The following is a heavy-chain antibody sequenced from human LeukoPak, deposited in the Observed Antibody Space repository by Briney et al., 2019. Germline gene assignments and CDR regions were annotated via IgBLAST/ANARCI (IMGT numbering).Heavy chain of an antibody. CDR1: GGSFSGYY. CDR3: ASLARAGGLRGYYYMDV. V-gene: IGHV4-34*01. Sequence: SETLSLTCAVYGGSFSGYYWSWIRQPPGKGLEWIGEINHSGSTNYNPSLKSRVTITVDTSKNQFSLKLSSVTAADTAVYYCASLARAGGLRGYYYMDVWGKGTTVTVSS. J-gene: IGHJ6*03. D-gene: IGHD2-15*01. CDR2: INHSGST.